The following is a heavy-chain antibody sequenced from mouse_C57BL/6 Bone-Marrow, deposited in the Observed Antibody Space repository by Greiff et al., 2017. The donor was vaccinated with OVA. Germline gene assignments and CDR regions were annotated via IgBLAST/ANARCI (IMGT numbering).Heavy chain of an antibody. CDR2: ISSGGDYI. CDR1: GFTFSSYA. CDR3: TREGALLTRAWFAY. J-gene: IGHJ3*01. V-gene: IGHV5-9-1*02. Sequence: EVHLVESGEGLVKPGGSLKLSCAASGFTFSSYAMSWVRQTPEKRLEWVAYISSGGDYIYYADTVKGRFTISRDNARNTLYLQMSSLKSEDTAMYYCTREGALLTRAWFAYWGQGTLVTVSA. D-gene: IGHD2-1*01.